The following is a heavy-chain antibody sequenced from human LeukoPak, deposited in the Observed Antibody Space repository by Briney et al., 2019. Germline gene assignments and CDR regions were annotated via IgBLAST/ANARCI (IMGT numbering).Heavy chain of an antibody. J-gene: IGHJ6*03. V-gene: IGHV3-23*01. CDR2: ISGSGGST. CDR1: GFTFTSYS. D-gene: IGHD2-15*01. Sequence: GGSLRLSCAASGFTFTSYSMNWVRQAPGKGLEWVSAISGSGGSTYYADFVKGRFTISRDNSKSTLYLQMNNLRADDTAVYYCAKVLLRALDYMDVWGKGTTVTVSS. CDR3: AKVLLRALDYMDV.